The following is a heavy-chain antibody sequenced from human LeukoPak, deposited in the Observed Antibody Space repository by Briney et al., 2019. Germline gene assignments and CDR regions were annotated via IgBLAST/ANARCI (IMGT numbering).Heavy chain of an antibody. Sequence: GGSLRLSCVASGFTFSAYSMTWVRQAPGKGLDWVSSISVSGGGTYYADSVRGRFPISRDNSKNTLCLHMNSLRAEDTAVYYCVKDWRDESNCGGDCLQYWGQGTLVTVSS. CDR1: GFTFSAYS. CDR3: VKDWRDESNCGGDCLQY. CDR2: ISVSGGGT. V-gene: IGHV3-23*01. D-gene: IGHD2-21*02. J-gene: IGHJ4*02.